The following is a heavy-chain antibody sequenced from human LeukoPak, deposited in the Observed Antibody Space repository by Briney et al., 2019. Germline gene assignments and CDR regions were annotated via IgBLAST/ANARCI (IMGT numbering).Heavy chain of an antibody. CDR3: ARVEYYYDSSGYYSLGFDY. Sequence: ASVKVSCKASGYTFTGYYMHWVRQAPGQGLEWMGIINPSGGSTSYAQKFQGRVTMTRDTSTSTVYMELSSLRSEDTAVYYCARVEYYYDSSGYYSLGFDYWGQGTLVTVSS. J-gene: IGHJ4*02. CDR2: INPSGGST. V-gene: IGHV1-46*01. CDR1: GYTFTGYY. D-gene: IGHD3-22*01.